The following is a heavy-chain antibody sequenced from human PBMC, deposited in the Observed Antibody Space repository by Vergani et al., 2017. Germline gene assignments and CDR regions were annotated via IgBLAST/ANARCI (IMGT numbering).Heavy chain of an antibody. J-gene: IGHJ2*01. D-gene: IGHD2/OR15-2a*01. CDR2: IYASGNT. CDR3: ARVFSPSAFWYLDL. V-gene: IGHV4-61*02. Sequence: QVQLQESGPGLVKPSQTLSLTCTVSGDSIDSVSHYWTWIRQPAGKGLEWIGRIYASGNTNYNPSLRSRVIMSVDTSKNQISLKLTSVTAADTAVYYCARVFSPSAFWYLDLWGRGTLVTVSS. CDR1: GDSIDSVSHY.